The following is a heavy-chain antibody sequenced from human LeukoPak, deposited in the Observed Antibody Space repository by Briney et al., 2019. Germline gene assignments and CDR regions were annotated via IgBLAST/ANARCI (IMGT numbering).Heavy chain of an antibody. J-gene: IGHJ4*02. CDR1: GFTFSSYA. CDR2: ISGSGGST. V-gene: IGHV3-23*01. CDR3: AKGYSSGWDYDY. Sequence: GGSLRLSCVASGFTFSSYAMSWVRQAPGKGLEWVSAISGSGGSTYYADSVKGRFTISRDNSKNTLYLQMNSLRAEDTAVYYCAKGYSSGWDYDYWGQGTLVTVSS. D-gene: IGHD6-19*01.